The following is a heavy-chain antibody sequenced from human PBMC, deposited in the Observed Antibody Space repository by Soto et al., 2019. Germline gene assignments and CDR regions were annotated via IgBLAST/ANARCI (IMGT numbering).Heavy chain of an antibody. J-gene: IGHJ4*02. V-gene: IGHV3-23*01. CDR3: AKMLTMVRGVTGLRDFDF. Sequence: EVQLLEAGGNLIQPGGSLRLSCAASGFTFSSYAMSWVHQAPGQGLEWLSAISGPGATIYYADSVKGRFTISRDNSKNTLYLQMNSLTAEDTAVYYCAKMLTMVRGVTGLRDFDFWGQGTLVTVSS. D-gene: IGHD3-10*01. CDR2: ISGPGATI. CDR1: GFTFSSYA.